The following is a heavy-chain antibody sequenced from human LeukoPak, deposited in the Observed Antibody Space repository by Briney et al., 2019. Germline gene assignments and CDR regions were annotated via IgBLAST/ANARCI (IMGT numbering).Heavy chain of an antibody. V-gene: IGHV1-69*05. CDR1: GGTFSSYA. CDR3: ARDLDGYSSSSVVYFDY. Sequence: SVKVSCTASGGTFSSYAISWVRQAPGQGLEWMGRIIPIFGTANYAQKFQGRVTITTDESTSTAYMELSSLRSEDTAVYYCARDLDGYSSSSVVYFDYWGQGTLVTVSS. D-gene: IGHD6-6*01. J-gene: IGHJ4*02. CDR2: IIPIFGTA.